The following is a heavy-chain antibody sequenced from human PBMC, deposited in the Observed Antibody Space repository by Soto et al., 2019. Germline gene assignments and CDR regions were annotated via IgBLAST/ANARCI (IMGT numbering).Heavy chain of an antibody. CDR1: GYTFSNYG. J-gene: IGHJ5*02. Sequence: ASVKVSCNTSGYTFSNYGITWVRQAPGQPLEWLGWISLYSDGTNYAQKFQGRVSMTTDTSTTTAYMELRSLRSDDTAVYYCARVVPGAEAWFGPWGQGTLVTVSS. CDR2: ISLYSDGT. D-gene: IGHD2-2*01. CDR3: ARVVPGAEAWFGP. V-gene: IGHV1-18*01.